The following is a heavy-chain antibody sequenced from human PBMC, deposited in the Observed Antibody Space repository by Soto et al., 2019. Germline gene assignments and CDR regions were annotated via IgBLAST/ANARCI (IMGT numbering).Heavy chain of an antibody. CDR3: ARDSCSGGSCYHYYYYYYMDV. CDR2: ISSSSSYI. V-gene: IGHV3-21*01. D-gene: IGHD2-15*01. CDR1: GFTFSSYS. J-gene: IGHJ6*03. Sequence: PGGSLRLSCAASGFTFSSYSMNWVRQAPGKGLEWVSSISSSSSYIYYADSVKGRFTISRDNAKNSLYLQMNSLRAEDTAVYYCARDSCSGGSCYHYYYYYYMDVWGKGTTVNVS.